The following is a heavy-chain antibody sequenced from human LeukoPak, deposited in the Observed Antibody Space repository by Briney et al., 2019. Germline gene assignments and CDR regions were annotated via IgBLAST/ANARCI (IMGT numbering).Heavy chain of an antibody. CDR1: GFTFSDYY. Sequence: PGGSLRLSCAASGFTFSDYYMSWVRQAPGKGLEWVVFIRSKTYGETTEYAASVKGRFTIPRDDSKSIAYLQMNSLKTEDTAVYYCSRADYYGWGSPISLDVWGKGTTVTVSS. J-gene: IGHJ6*04. CDR2: IRSKTYGETT. D-gene: IGHD3-10*01. V-gene: IGHV3-49*04. CDR3: SRADYYGWGSPISLDV.